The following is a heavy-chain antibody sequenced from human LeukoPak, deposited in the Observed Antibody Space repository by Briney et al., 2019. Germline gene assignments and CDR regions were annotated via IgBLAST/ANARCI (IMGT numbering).Heavy chain of an antibody. Sequence: ASVKVSCKASGYTFTGYYMHWVRQAPGQGLEWMGWINPNSGGTNYAQKFQGRVTMTRDTSISTAYMELSRLRSDDTAVYYCARGRPRVVAATTTRYYFDYWGQGTLVTVSS. J-gene: IGHJ4*02. CDR2: INPNSGGT. D-gene: IGHD2-15*01. V-gene: IGHV1-2*02. CDR1: GYTFTGYY. CDR3: ARGRPRVVAATTTRYYFDY.